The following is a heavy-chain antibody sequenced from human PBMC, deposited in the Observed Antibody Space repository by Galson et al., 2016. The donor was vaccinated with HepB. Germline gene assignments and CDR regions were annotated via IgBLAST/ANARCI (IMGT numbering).Heavy chain of an antibody. D-gene: IGHD3-22*01. CDR3: ARRAATYDSSGYYYGADGDY. CDR1: GGSISSSSHY. J-gene: IGHJ4*02. CDR2: IYYSGST. Sequence: ETLSLTCTVSGGSISSSSHYWGWIRQPPGKGLEWIGSIYYSGSTYYNPSLKSRVTISVDTSKNQFSLKLSSVTAADTAVYYCARRAATYDSSGYYYGADGDYWGQGTLVTVSS. V-gene: IGHV4-39*01.